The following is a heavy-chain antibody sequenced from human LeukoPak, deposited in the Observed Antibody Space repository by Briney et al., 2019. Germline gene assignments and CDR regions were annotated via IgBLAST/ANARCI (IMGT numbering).Heavy chain of an antibody. J-gene: IGHJ4*02. CDR1: VFTFSSYW. V-gene: IGHV3-74*01. CDR3: AKDLYGEDFDY. CDR2: MNSDGSST. Sequence: GGCMRLSCAASVFTFSSYWMHWVRHAPWKGRVWVSRMNSDGSSTSYADSVKGRFTISRDNAKNTLYLQMNSLRAEDTAVYYCAKDLYGEDFDYWGQGTLVTVSS. D-gene: IGHD4-17*01.